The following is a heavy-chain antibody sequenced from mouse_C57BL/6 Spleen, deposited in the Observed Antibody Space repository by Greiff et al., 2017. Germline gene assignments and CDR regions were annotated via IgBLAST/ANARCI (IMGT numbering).Heavy chain of an antibody. J-gene: IGHJ4*01. V-gene: IGHV1-82*01. CDR1: GYAFSSSW. Sequence: VKLVESGPELVKPGASVKISCKASGYAFSSSWMNWVKQRPGKGLEWIGRIYPGDGDTNYNGKFKAKATLTADKSSSTAYMQLSSLTSEDSAVYFCATYDYDGDAMDYWGQGTSVTVSS. CDR2: IYPGDGDT. CDR3: ATYDYDGDAMDY. D-gene: IGHD2-4*01.